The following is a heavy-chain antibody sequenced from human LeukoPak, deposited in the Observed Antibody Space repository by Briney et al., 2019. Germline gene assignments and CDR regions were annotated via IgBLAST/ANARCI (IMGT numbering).Heavy chain of an antibody. CDR2: IYYSGST. CDR1: GGSISSGGYY. D-gene: IGHD1-20*01. J-gene: IGHJ2*01. V-gene: IGHV4-31*03. CDR3: ARGYNWNRDWYFDL. Sequence: SETLSLTCTVSGGSISSGGYYWSWICQHPGKGLEWIGYIYYSGSTYYNPSLKSRVTISVDTSKNQFSLKLSSVTAADTAVYYCARGYNWNRDWYFDLWGRGTLVTVSS.